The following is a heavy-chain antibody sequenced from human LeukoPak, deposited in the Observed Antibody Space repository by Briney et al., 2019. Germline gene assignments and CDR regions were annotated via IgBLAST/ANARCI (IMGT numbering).Heavy chain of an antibody. V-gene: IGHV3-53*01. CDR2: ISSDETP. J-gene: IGHJ4*02. CDR3: ASLNDRTIRGTGVVDC. CDR1: GFDVRNNF. D-gene: IGHD3-22*01. Sequence: PGGSVRLSCAASGFDVRNNFMGWVRRAQGRGLEWGSVISSDETPYYADSVRGRFTVSRDNSKNTLYLQMNRLGAEDTAVYFCASLNDRTIRGTGVVDCWGQGTLVTVSS.